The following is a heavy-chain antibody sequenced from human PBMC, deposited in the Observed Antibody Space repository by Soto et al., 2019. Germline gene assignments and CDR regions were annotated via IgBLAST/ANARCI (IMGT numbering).Heavy chain of an antibody. CDR3: SRGGHYYHSML. V-gene: IGHV4-61*08. J-gene: IGHJ4*02. CDR1: GDSVSGGGYY. D-gene: IGHD3-22*01. Sequence: QVQLQESGPGLVKPSETLSLICTVSGDSVSGGGYYWTWIRQPPGKGLEWIGYISFTGDTTYNPSLRSRVTIAMHTSKNQFSLKLTSATAADTDLYYCSRGGHYYHSMLWGQGTLVTVSS. CDR2: ISFTGDT.